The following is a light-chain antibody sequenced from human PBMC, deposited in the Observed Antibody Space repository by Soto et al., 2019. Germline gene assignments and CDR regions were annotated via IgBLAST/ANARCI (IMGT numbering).Light chain of an antibody. Sequence: QSALTQPASVSGSPGQSITISCTGTSSDVGTYNLVSWYQQHPGKAPKLMITEGGKRPSGVSNRFSGSKSGNTASLTISGLQAEDEADYYCCSYAGSSTYVVFGGGTKLTVL. CDR3: CSYAGSSTYVV. J-gene: IGLJ2*01. V-gene: IGLV2-23*01. CDR1: SSDVGTYNL. CDR2: EGG.